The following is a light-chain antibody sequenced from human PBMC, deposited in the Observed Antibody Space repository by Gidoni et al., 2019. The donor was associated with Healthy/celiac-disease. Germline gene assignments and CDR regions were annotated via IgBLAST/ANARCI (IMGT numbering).Light chain of an antibody. V-gene: IGKV2-28*01. J-gene: IGKJ4*01. CDR2: LGS. CDR3: MQALQISLT. Sequence: DIVMTQSPLSLPVTPGEPASISFRSSQSLLHSNGYNYLDWYLQKPGQSPQLLIYLGSNRASGVHDRFSGSGSGTDFTLKISRVEAEDVGVYYCMQALQISLTFGGGTKVEIK. CDR1: QSLLHSNGYNY.